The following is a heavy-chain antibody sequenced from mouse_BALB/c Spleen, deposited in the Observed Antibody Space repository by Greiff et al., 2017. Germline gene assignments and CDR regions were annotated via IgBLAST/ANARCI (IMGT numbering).Heavy chain of an antibody. D-gene: IGHD1-1*01. Sequence: EVKVVESGGGLVKPGGSLKLSCAASGFTFSSYAMSWVRQTPEKRLEWVATISSGGSYTYYPDSVKGRFTISRDNAKNTLYLQMSSLRSEDTAMYYCARMTTVVAGENYFDYWGQGTTLTVSS. CDR3: ARMTTVVAGENYFDY. CDR2: ISSGGSYT. J-gene: IGHJ2*01. CDR1: GFTFSSYA. V-gene: IGHV5-9-3*01.